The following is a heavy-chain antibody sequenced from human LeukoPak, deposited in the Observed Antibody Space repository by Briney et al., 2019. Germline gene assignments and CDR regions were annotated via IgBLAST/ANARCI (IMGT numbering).Heavy chain of an antibody. CDR1: GFTFSSYG. J-gene: IGHJ4*02. D-gene: IGHD2-2*02. V-gene: IGHV3-30*02. CDR2: IRYDGSNK. Sequence: GGSLRLSCAASGFTFSSYGMHWVRQAPGKGLEWVAFIRYDGSNKYYADSVKGRFTISRGNSKNTLYLQMNSLRAEDTAVYYCAKDRGVVVPAAILDDYWGQGTLVTVSS. CDR3: AKDRGVVVPAAILDDY.